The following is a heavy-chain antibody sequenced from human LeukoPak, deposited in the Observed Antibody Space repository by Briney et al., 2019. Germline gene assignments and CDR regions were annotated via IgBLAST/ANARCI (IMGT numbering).Heavy chain of an antibody. CDR2: ISGSGGAT. V-gene: IGHV3-23*01. CDR1: GFTFSSYA. Sequence: PGGSLRLSCAASGFTFSSYAMTWVRQAPGEGLERVSGISGSGGATYYADSVKGRFTISRDNSQNTLYLQMNSLRAEDTAVYYCAKPKSGSYYFDNWGQGTLVTVSS. CDR3: AKPKSGSYYFDN. D-gene: IGHD1-26*01. J-gene: IGHJ4*02.